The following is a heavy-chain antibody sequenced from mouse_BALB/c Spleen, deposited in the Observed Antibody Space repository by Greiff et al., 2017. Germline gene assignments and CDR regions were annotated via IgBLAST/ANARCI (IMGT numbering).Heavy chain of an antibody. Sequence: DVKLQESGAELVKPGASVKLSCTASGFNIKDTYMHWVKQRPEQGLEWIGRIDPANGNTKYDPKFQGKATITADTSSNTAYLQLSSLTSEDTAVYYCARSGGNYWYFDVWGAGTTVTVSS. CDR1: GFNIKDTY. CDR3: ARSGGNYWYFDV. V-gene: IGHV14-3*02. CDR2: IDPANGNT. D-gene: IGHD2-1*01. J-gene: IGHJ1*01.